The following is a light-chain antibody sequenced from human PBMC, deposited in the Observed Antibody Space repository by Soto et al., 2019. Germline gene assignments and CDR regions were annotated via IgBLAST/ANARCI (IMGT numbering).Light chain of an antibody. Sequence: EIGLTPSPATLSLSPRERATISCRASQSVSSYLAWYQQKPGQAPRLLIYDASNRATGIPARFSGSGSGTDFTLTISSLEPEDFAVYYCQQRSNWPWTFGQGTKVDI. CDR3: QQRSNWPWT. CDR1: QSVSSY. CDR2: DAS. V-gene: IGKV3-11*01. J-gene: IGKJ1*01.